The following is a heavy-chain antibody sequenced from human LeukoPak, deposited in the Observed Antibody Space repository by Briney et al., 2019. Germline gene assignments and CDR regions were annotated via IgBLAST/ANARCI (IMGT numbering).Heavy chain of an antibody. Sequence: ASVKVSCKVSGYTLTELSMHWVRQAPGKGLEWMGGFDPEDGETIYAQKFQGRVTMTEDTSTDTAYVELSSLRSEDTAVYYCAVGYCSGGSCYSHFDYWGQGTLVTVSS. CDR3: AVGYCSGGSCYSHFDY. CDR2: FDPEDGET. J-gene: IGHJ4*02. V-gene: IGHV1-24*01. CDR1: GYTLTELS. D-gene: IGHD2-15*01.